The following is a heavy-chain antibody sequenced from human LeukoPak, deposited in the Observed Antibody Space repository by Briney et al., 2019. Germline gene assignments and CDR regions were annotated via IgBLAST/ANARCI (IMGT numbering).Heavy chain of an antibody. CDR1: GGTFRNYA. Sequence: SVKVSCKASGGTFRNYAVSWVRQVPGQGLEWMGRVIPIFDTANYAQKFQGRLTITADESTSTAYMEMSSLRYEDTAVYYCARDIPPHCSSANCYEGHLDLWGRGTLVAVSS. CDR3: ARDIPPHCSSANCYEGHLDL. CDR2: VIPIFDTA. D-gene: IGHD2-2*01. V-gene: IGHV1-69*13. J-gene: IGHJ2*01.